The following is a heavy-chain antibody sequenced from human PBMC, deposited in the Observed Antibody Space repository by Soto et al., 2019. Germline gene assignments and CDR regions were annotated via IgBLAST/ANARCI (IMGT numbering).Heavy chain of an antibody. CDR3: ARDLPLIVGATGFQH. J-gene: IGHJ1*01. D-gene: IGHD1-26*01. V-gene: IGHV1-3*01. Sequence: ASVKVSCKASGYTFTSYAMHWVRQAPGQRLEWMGWINAGNGNTKYSQKFQGRVTITRDTSASTAYMELSSLRSEDTAVYYCARDLPLIVGATGFQHWGQGTLVTVSS. CDR2: INAGNGNT. CDR1: GYTFTSYA.